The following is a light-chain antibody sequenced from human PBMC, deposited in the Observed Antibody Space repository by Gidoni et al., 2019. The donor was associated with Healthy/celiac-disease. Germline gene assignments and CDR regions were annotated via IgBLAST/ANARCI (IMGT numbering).Light chain of an antibody. CDR3: QQYYSTPRT. CDR1: QSVLYSSSNKNY. CDR2: WAS. J-gene: IGKJ1*01. V-gene: IGKV4-1*01. Sequence: DIVMTQSPDSLAVSLGERATINCKSSQSVLYSSSNKNYLAWYQQKPGQPPKLLIYWASTRESGVPDRFSGSGSGTDFTLTISSLQAEDVAVYYCQQYYSTPRTFGQXTKVEIK.